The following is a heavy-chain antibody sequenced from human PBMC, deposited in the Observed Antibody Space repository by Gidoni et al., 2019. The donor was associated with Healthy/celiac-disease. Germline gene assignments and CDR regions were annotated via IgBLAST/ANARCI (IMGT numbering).Heavy chain of an antibody. CDR1: GFTFGDYA. D-gene: IGHD2-8*02. J-gene: IGHJ6*02. V-gene: IGHV3-49*03. CDR3: TGWRRDFPVLGYYYGMDV. CDR2: IRSKAYGGTT. Sequence: EVQLVESGGGLVQPGRSLRLSCTASGFTFGDYAMSWFRQAPGKGLEWVGFIRSKAYGGTTEYAASVKGRFTISRDDSKSIAYLQMNSLKTEDTAVYYCTGWRRDFPVLGYYYGMDVWGQGTTVTVSS.